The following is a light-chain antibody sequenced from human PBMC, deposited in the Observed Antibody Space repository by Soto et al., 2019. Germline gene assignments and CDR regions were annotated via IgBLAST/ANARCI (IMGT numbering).Light chain of an antibody. CDR1: QNIIFY. Sequence: DIQMTQSPSSLSASVGDRVTITCRASQNIIFYLNWYQQTPGEAPKLLSYAASNLQSGVPSRFSGIGSGTDFTLTISSLQPEDFATYFGQQSYTTPVYSVGQGTKVEIK. V-gene: IGKV1-39*01. CDR2: AAS. CDR3: QQSYTTPVYS. J-gene: IGKJ2*01.